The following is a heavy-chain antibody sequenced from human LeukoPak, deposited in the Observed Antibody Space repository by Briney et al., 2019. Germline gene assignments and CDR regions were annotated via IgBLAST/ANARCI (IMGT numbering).Heavy chain of an antibody. CDR2: IIPILGIA. Sequence: EASVKVSCKASGGTFSSYAISWVRQAPGQGLEWMGRIIPILGIANYAQKFQGRVTITADKSTSTAYMELSSLRSEDTAVYYCASFQESSSSSDVDYWGQGTLVTVSS. CDR1: GGTFSSYA. D-gene: IGHD6-6*01. J-gene: IGHJ4*02. CDR3: ASFQESSSSSDVDY. V-gene: IGHV1-69*04.